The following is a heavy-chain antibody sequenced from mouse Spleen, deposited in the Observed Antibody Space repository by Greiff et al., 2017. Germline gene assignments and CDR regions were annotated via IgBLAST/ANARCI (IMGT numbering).Heavy chain of an antibody. CDR1: GYSFTGYY. CDR2: INPSTGGT. Sequence: VQLQQSGPELVKPGASVKISCKASGYSFTGYYMNWVKQSPEKSLEWIGEINPSTGGTTYNQKFKAKATLTVDKSSSTAYMQLKSLTSEDSAVYYCARWDYDYGGNYWGQGTTLTVSS. J-gene: IGHJ2*01. CDR3: ARWDYDYGGNY. D-gene: IGHD2-4*01. V-gene: IGHV1-42*01.